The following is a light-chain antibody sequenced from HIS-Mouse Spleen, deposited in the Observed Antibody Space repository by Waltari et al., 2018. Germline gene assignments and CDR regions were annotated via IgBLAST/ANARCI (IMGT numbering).Light chain of an antibody. CDR2: DNN. Sequence: QSVLTQPPSVSAAPGQKVTISCSGSSSNIGNTYVSWYQQLPGTAPKLLIYDNNKRPSGIPDRFSGSKSGTSATLGITGLQTGDEADYYCGTWDSSLSANWVFGGGTKLTVL. CDR3: GTWDSSLSANWV. V-gene: IGLV1-51*01. CDR1: SSNIGNTY. J-gene: IGLJ3*02.